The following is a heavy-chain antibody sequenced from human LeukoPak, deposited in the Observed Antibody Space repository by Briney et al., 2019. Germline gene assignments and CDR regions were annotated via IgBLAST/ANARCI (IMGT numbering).Heavy chain of an antibody. V-gene: IGHV4-4*07. CDR3: ARDMAGIVGATRAFDY. J-gene: IGHJ4*02. D-gene: IGHD1-26*01. CDR2: IYTSGST. Sequence: PSETLSLTCTVSGGSISSYYWSWIRQSAGKGLEWIGRIYTSGSTHYNPSLKSRVTMSVDTSKNQFSLKLSSVTAADTAVYYCARDMAGIVGATRAFDYWGQGTLVTVSS. CDR1: GGSISSYY.